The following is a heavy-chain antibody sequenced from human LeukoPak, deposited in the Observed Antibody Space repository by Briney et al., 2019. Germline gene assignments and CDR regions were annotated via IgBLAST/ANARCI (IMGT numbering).Heavy chain of an antibody. CDR2: IYPGDSDT. D-gene: IGHD6-19*01. CDR1: GYSFTSYW. Sequence: PGESLKISCQGSGYSFTSYWIGWVRQMPGKGLEWMGIIYPGDSDTRYSPSFQGQVTISADKSISTAYLQWSSLKASDTAMYYCAHIRRGWLDAFDIWGQGTMVTVSS. J-gene: IGHJ3*02. V-gene: IGHV5-51*01. CDR3: AHIRRGWLDAFDI.